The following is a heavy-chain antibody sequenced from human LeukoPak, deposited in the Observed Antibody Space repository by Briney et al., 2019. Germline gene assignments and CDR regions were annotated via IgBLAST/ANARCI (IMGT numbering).Heavy chain of an antibody. Sequence: PGGSLRLSCAASGFTFSSYSMNWVRQAPGKGLEWVSSISSSSSYIYYADSVKGRFTISRDNAKNSLYLQMNSLRAEDTAVYYCARWWGGYYSPIVYYYMDVWGKGTTVTVSS. V-gene: IGHV3-21*01. J-gene: IGHJ6*03. CDR1: GFTFSSYS. D-gene: IGHD3-3*01. CDR2: ISSSSSYI. CDR3: ARWWGGYYSPIVYYYMDV.